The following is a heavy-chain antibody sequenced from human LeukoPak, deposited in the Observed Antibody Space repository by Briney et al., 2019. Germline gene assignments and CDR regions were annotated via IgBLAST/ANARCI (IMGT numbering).Heavy chain of an antibody. CDR3: ARHHYDTKAPFDY. Sequence: SVKVSCKASGGTFSSYAISWVRQAPGQGLEWMGRIIPILGIANYAQKFQGRVTITADKSTGTAYMELSSLRSEDTAVYYCARHHYDTKAPFDYWGQGTLVTVSS. J-gene: IGHJ4*02. CDR2: IIPILGIA. CDR1: GGTFSSYA. D-gene: IGHD3-22*01. V-gene: IGHV1-69*04.